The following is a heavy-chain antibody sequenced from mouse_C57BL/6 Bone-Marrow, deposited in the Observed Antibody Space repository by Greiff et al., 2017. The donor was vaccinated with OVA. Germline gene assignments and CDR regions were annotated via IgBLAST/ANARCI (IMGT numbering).Heavy chain of an antibody. D-gene: IGHD1-2*01. CDR3: ASLISKRYFDV. CDR2: ISSGGSYT. Sequence: EVQGVESGGDLVKPGGSLKLSCAASGFTFSSYGMSWVRQTPDKRLEWVATISSGGSYTYYPDSVKGRFTISRDNAKNTLYLQMSSLKSEDTAMYYCASLISKRYFDVWGTGTTVTVSS. J-gene: IGHJ1*03. CDR1: GFTFSSYG. V-gene: IGHV5-6*01.